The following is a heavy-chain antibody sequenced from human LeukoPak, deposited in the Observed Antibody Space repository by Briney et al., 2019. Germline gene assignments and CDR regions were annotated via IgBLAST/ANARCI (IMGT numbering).Heavy chain of an antibody. CDR1: GFTFSSYG. J-gene: IGHJ6*02. CDR3: AKAPYSSGLLYYGMDV. Sequence: GGSLRLSCAASGFTFSSYGMHWVRQAPGKGLEWVAVISYDGSNKYYADSVKGRFTISRDNSKNTLYLQMNSLRAEDTAVYYCAKAPYSSGLLYYGMDVWGQGTTVTVSS. CDR2: ISYDGSNK. V-gene: IGHV3-30*18. D-gene: IGHD6-19*01.